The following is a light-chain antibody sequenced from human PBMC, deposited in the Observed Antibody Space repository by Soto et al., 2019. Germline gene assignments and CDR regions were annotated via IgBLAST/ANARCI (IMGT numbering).Light chain of an antibody. V-gene: IGLV2-14*01. CDR3: SSYASSTIPYV. J-gene: IGLJ1*01. CDR1: SSDVGAYNY. Sequence: QSALTQPASVSGSPGQSITISCTGTSSDVGAYNYVSWYQQRPGKAPKLMIYDVSNRPSGVSNRFSGSKSGNTASLTISGLQAEDEADYYCSSYASSTIPYVFGTGTKLTVL. CDR2: DVS.